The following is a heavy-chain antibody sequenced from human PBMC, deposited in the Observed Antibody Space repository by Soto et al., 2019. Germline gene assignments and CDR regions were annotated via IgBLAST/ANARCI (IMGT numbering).Heavy chain of an antibody. CDR2: INHSGST. Sequence: QVQLQQWGAGLLKPSETLSLTCAVYGGSFSGYYWSWIRQPPGKGLEWIGEINHSGSTNYNPSLKSRVTISVDTSKNQFSLKLSSVTAADTAVYYCASGSSGWYVFDYWGQGTLVTASS. D-gene: IGHD6-19*01. CDR3: ASGSSGWYVFDY. CDR1: GGSFSGYY. V-gene: IGHV4-34*01. J-gene: IGHJ4*02.